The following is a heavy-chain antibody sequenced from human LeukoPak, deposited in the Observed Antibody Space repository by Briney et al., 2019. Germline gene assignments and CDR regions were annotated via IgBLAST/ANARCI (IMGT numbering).Heavy chain of an antibody. V-gene: IGHV3-30-3*01. CDR2: ISYDGSNK. CDR1: GFTFSSYA. D-gene: IGHD3-22*01. Sequence: PGGSLRLSCAASGFTFSSYAMHWVRQAPGKGLEWVAVISYDGSNKYYADSVKGRFTISRDSSKNTLYLQMNSLRAEDTAVYYCAKGDVAYYYDSSGYGGVDYWGQGTLVTVSS. J-gene: IGHJ4*02. CDR3: AKGDVAYYYDSSGYGGVDY.